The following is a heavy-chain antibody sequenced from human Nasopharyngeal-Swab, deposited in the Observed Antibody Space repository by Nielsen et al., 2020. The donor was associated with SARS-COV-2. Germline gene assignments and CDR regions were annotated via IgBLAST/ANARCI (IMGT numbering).Heavy chain of an antibody. D-gene: IGHD1-26*01. V-gene: IGHV3-7*03. CDR2: TKQDGSQT. Sequence: GESLKISCAASGFNFKNYWMSWVRQSPGQGLEWLANTKQDGSQTNYLDSVKGRFTISRDNVKNLLYLQMDSLRVEDTAIYYCARDALSWWELSPFNLWGRGTLVTVSS. CDR1: GFNFKNYW. CDR3: ARDALSWWELSPFNL. J-gene: IGHJ4*02.